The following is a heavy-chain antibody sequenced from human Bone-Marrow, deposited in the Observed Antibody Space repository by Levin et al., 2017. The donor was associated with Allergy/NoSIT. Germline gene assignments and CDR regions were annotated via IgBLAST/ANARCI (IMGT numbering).Heavy chain of an antibody. CDR1: GFTFSSYG. V-gene: IGHV3-30*18. D-gene: IGHD3-10*01. CDR3: AKRGFGELGNNWFDP. Sequence: LSLTCAASGFTFSSYGMHWVRQAPGKGLEWVAVISYDGSNKYYADSVKGRFTISRDNSKNTLYLQMNSLRAEDTAVYYCAKRGFGELGNNWFDPWGQGTLVTVSS. J-gene: IGHJ5*02. CDR2: ISYDGSNK.